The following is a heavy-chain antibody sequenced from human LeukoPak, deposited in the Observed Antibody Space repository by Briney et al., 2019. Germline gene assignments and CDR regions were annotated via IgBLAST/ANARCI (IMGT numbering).Heavy chain of an antibody. J-gene: IGHJ6*03. CDR3: ANTPPYQLLYYYYYMDV. D-gene: IGHD2-2*01. CDR1: GFTFSSYG. Sequence: PGGSLRLSCAASGFTFSSYGMHWVRQAPGKGLEWVAFIRYDGSNKYYADSVKGRFTISRDNSKNTLYLQMNSLRAEDTAVYYCANTPPYQLLYYYYYMDVWGKGTTVTVSS. V-gene: IGHV3-30*02. CDR2: IRYDGSNK.